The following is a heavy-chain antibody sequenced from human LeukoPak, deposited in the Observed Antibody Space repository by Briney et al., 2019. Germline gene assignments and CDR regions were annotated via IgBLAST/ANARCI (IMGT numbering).Heavy chain of an antibody. CDR2: IHYSGST. CDR3: ARGFRGPNFDY. D-gene: IGHD3-10*01. J-gene: IGHJ4*02. CDR1: GFTFSSYG. Sequence: PGGSLRLSCAASGFTFSSYGMSWVRQPPGKGLEWIGSIHYSGSTYYNPSLKSRVTISVDTSKNHFSLKLNSVTAADTAVYYCARGFRGPNFDYWGQGTLVTVSS. V-gene: IGHV4-38-2*01.